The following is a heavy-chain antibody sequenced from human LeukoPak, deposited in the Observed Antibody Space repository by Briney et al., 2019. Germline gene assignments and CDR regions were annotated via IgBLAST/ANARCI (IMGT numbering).Heavy chain of an antibody. CDR1: GFTFSSYS. V-gene: IGHV3-21*01. Sequence: GSLRLSCAASGFTFSSYSMNWVRQAPGKGLEWVSSISSSSSYIYYADSVKGRFTISRDNSKNTLYLQMNSLRAEDTAVYYCARDLTTRITMVRGVDGMDVWGQGTTVTVSS. CDR2: ISSSSSYI. J-gene: IGHJ6*02. D-gene: IGHD3-10*01. CDR3: ARDLTTRITMVRGVDGMDV.